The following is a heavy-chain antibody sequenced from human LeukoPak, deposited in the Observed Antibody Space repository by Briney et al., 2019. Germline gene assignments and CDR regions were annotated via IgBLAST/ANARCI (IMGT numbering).Heavy chain of an antibody. V-gene: IGHV3-23*01. Sequence: TGGSLRLSCAASGFTFRNYAMSWVRQAPGKGLEWVSDISGSFGSTYYAESVKGRFTIARDNSKNTLFLQMNSLRAEDTAVYYCAKSYYDSSGWVDYWGQGTLVTVSS. CDR1: GFTFRNYA. CDR2: ISGSFGST. J-gene: IGHJ4*02. CDR3: AKSYYDSSGWVDY. D-gene: IGHD3-22*01.